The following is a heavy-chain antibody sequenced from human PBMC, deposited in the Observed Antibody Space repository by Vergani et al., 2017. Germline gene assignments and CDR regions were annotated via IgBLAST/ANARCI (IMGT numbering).Heavy chain of an antibody. CDR1: GFTFSSYA. D-gene: IGHD2-21*01. CDR2: ISGSGGST. J-gene: IGHJ5*02. Sequence: VQLVESGGGLVQPGGSLRLSCAASGFTFSSYAMSWARQAPGKRLEWVSAISGSGGSTYYADSVKGRFTISRDNSKNTLYLQMNSLRAEDTAVYYCHCGGDCYPLNNWFDPWGQGTLVTVSS. V-gene: IGHV3-23*04. CDR3: HCGGDCYPLNNWFDP.